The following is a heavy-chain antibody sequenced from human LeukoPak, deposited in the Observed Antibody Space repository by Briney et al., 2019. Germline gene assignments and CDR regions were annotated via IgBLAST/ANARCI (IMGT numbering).Heavy chain of an antibody. Sequence: GGSLRLSCAASGFTFNSFSMNWVRQAPGKGLEWVSSISSSSSYIYYADSVKGRFTISRDNAKNSLYLQMNSLRAEDTAVYYCARDPYGYSGYDSWGQGTLVTVSS. J-gene: IGHJ5*01. D-gene: IGHD5-12*01. CDR2: ISSSSSYI. CDR3: ARDPYGYSGYDS. V-gene: IGHV3-21*01. CDR1: GFTFNSFS.